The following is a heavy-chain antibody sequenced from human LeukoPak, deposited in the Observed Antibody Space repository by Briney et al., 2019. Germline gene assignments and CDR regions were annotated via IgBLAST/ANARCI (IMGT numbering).Heavy chain of an antibody. CDR3: ARNSRGAVAGSYFYYGMDV. CDR2: IYSGGPT. V-gene: IGHV3-53*05. J-gene: IGHJ6*02. D-gene: IGHD6-19*01. Sequence: GGSLRLSCAASGFTVSSDYMNWVRQAPGKGLEWVSLIYSGGPTYYADSVKGRFTISRDNPKNTLYLQMNSLRPEDTAVYYCARNSRGAVAGSYFYYGMDVWGQGTTVTVSS. CDR1: GFTVSSDY.